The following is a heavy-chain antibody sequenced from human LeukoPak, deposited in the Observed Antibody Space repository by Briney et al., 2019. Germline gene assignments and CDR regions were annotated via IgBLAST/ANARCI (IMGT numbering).Heavy chain of an antibody. CDR1: GGSISSYY. Sequence: PSETLSLTCTVSGGSISSYYWSWIRQPPGKGLEWIGYIYYSGSTNYNPSLKSRVTISVDTSKNQFSLKLSSVTAADTAVYYCARVFSGWYGRNIAFDIWGQGTMVTVSS. CDR3: ARVFSGWYGRNIAFDI. J-gene: IGHJ3*02. CDR2: IYYSGST. D-gene: IGHD6-19*01. V-gene: IGHV4-59*01.